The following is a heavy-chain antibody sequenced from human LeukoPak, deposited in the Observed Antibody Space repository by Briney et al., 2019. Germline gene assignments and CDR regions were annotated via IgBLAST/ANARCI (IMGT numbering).Heavy chain of an antibody. CDR1: RFTFSNYA. CDR3: ARDLGQYYDTSDNWFDP. CDR2: IRDSAYRT. V-gene: IGHV3-23*01. Sequence: PGGSLRLSCAASRFTFSNYAMSWVRQAPGKGLEWVSSIRDSAYRTYYADSVKGRFTISRDNAKNTLNLQMNSLRAEDTAVYYCARDLGQYYDTSDNWFDPWGQGTLVTVSS. D-gene: IGHD3-22*01. J-gene: IGHJ5*02.